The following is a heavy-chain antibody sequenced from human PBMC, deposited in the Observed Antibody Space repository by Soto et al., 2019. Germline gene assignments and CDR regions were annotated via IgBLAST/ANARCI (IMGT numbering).Heavy chain of an antibody. D-gene: IGHD3-22*01. V-gene: IGHV3-21*01. CDR3: ARAYFPTYYYDSSTRYGMDV. Sequence: GGSLRLSCAASGFTFSSYSMNWVRQAPGKGLEWVSSISSSSSYIYYADSVKGRFTISRDNAKNSLYLQMNSLRAEDTAVYYCARAYFPTYYYDSSTRYGMDVWGQGTTVTVSS. CDR1: GFTFSSYS. CDR2: ISSSSSYI. J-gene: IGHJ6*02.